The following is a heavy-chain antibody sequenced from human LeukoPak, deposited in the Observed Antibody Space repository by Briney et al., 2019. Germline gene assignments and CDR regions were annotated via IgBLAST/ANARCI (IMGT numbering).Heavy chain of an antibody. V-gene: IGHV3-21*01. CDR1: GFTFSSYS. CDR2: ISRSSNYI. J-gene: IGHJ4*02. Sequence: KAGGSLRLSCAASGFTFSSYSMNWVRQAPGEGLEWVSSISRSSNYIYYADSVKGRFTISRDNAKNSLYLQINSLRAEDTSVYYCARGENNYGYYYFDYWGQGTLVTVSS. CDR3: ARGENNYGYYYFDY. D-gene: IGHD5-24*01.